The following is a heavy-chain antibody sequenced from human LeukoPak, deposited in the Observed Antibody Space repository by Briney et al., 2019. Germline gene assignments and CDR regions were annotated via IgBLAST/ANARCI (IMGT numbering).Heavy chain of an antibody. CDR3: AKDHPYSGSHDY. CDR1: GFTFDDYG. CDR2: INWNGGST. V-gene: IGHV3-20*04. J-gene: IGHJ4*02. D-gene: IGHD1-26*01. Sequence: GGSLRLSCAASGFTFDDYGMSWVRQAPGKGLEWVSGINWNGGSTGYADSVKGRFTISRDNAKNSLYLQMNSLRAEDTAIYYCAKDHPYSGSHDYWGQGTLVTVSS.